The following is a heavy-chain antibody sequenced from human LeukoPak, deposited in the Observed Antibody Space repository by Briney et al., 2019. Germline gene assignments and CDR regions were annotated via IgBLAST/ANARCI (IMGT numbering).Heavy chain of an antibody. J-gene: IGHJ4*02. V-gene: IGHV3-30-3*01. CDR2: ISYDGSNK. CDR3: ARRYDGFDY. D-gene: IGHD3-3*01. Sequence: GGSLRLSCAASGFTFSSYAMHWVRQAPGKGLEWVAVISYDGSNKYYADSVKGRFTISRDNSKNTLYLQMNSLRAEDTAVYYCARRYDGFDYWGQGTLVTVSS. CDR1: GFTFSSYA.